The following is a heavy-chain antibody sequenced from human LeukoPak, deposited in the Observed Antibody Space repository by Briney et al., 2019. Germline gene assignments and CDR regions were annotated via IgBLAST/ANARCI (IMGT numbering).Heavy chain of an antibody. CDR3: ARGRGYCSGGSCYSILVDY. J-gene: IGHJ4*02. CDR2: VYYSGST. CDR1: GASLSSSGYY. D-gene: IGHD2-15*01. Sequence: PSETLSLTCTVSGASLSSSGYYWGWIRQPPGKGLEWIGSVYYSGSTYYNPSLKSRVTISVDTSKNQFSLKLSSVTAADTAVYYCARGRGYCSGGSCYSILVDYWGQGTLVTVSS. V-gene: IGHV4-39*07.